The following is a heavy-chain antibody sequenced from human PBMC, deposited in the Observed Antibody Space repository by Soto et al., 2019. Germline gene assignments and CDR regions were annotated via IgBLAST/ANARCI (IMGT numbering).Heavy chain of an antibody. V-gene: IGHV4-59*01. D-gene: IGHD6-19*01. J-gene: IGHJ4*02. CDR2: IYYSGST. CDR1: GCSISSYY. Sequence: SETLSLTCTVSGCSISSYYWSWIRQPPGKGLEWIGYIYYSGSTNYNPSLKSRVTISVDTSKNQFSLKRSSVTAADTAVYYCARGWDGSGWYYFDYWGQGTLVTVSS. CDR3: ARGWDGSGWYYFDY.